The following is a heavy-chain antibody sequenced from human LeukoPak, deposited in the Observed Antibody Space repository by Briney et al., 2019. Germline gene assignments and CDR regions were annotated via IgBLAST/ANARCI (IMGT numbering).Heavy chain of an antibody. CDR3: AKAVDRAMVTGDYFDY. Sequence: GGSLRLSCAASGFTFSSYAMSWVRQAPGKGLEWVSAISGSGGSAYYADSVKGRFTISRDNSKNTLYLQMNSLRAEDTAVYYCAKAVDRAMVTGDYFDYWGQGTLVTVSS. CDR2: ISGSGGSA. V-gene: IGHV3-23*01. CDR1: GFTFSSYA. J-gene: IGHJ4*02. D-gene: IGHD5-18*01.